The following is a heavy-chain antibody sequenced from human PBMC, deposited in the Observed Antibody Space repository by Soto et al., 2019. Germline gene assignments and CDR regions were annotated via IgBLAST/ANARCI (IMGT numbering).Heavy chain of an antibody. CDR3: ARVKDTAMDPIDY. V-gene: IGHV5-51*01. CDR1: GYSFTSYW. D-gene: IGHD5-18*01. CDR2: IYPGDSDT. Sequence: RGESLKISCKGSGYSFTSYWIGWVRQMPGKGLEWMGIIYPGDSDTRYSPSFQGQVTISADKSISTAYLQWSSLKASDTAMYYCARVKDTAMDPIDYWGQGTLVTVSS. J-gene: IGHJ4*02.